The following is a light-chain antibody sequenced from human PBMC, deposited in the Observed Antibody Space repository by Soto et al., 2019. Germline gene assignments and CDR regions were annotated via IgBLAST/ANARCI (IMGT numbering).Light chain of an antibody. V-gene: IGLV4-69*01. CDR1: SGHSSYA. CDR3: QTWGTGIVV. Sequence: QSVLTQSPSASASLGASVKLTCTLNSGHSSYAIAWHQQQPEKGPRYLMKVNSDGSHSKGDGIPDRFSGSSSGAERYLTLSSLQSEDEADYYCQTWGTGIVVFGGGTQLTVL. CDR2: VNSDGSH. J-gene: IGLJ2*01.